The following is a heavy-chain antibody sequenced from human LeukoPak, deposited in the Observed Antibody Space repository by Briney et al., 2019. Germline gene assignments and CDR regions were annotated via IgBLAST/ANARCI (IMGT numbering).Heavy chain of an antibody. CDR2: TSGSGRSI. V-gene: IGHV3-23*01. D-gene: IGHD6-19*01. J-gene: IGHJ4*02. Sequence: GGSLRLSCAASGFTFSTYAMSWVRQAPGKGLEWVSGTSGSGRSIHYAGSVKGRFTISRDNSKNTLYLQMNSLRADDTAVYYCAKDMNSWRDGSGLGDYFDYWGQGTLVTVSS. CDR3: AKDMNSWRDGSGLGDYFDY. CDR1: GFTFSTYA.